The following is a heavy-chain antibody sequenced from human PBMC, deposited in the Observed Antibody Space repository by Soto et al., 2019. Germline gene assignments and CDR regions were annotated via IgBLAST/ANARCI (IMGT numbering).Heavy chain of an antibody. Sequence: GASVKVSCKASGYTFTSYGSSWVRQAPGQGLEWMGWISAYNGNTNYAQKLQGRVTMTTDTSTSTAYMELRSLRSDDTAVYYCARTPLSYDFWSGYYVARYGMDVWGQGTTVTVSS. V-gene: IGHV1-18*01. J-gene: IGHJ6*02. D-gene: IGHD3-3*01. CDR3: ARTPLSYDFWSGYYVARYGMDV. CDR1: GYTFTSYG. CDR2: ISAYNGNT.